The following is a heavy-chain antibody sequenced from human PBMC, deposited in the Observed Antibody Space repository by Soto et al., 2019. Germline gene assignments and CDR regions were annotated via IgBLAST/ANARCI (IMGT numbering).Heavy chain of an antibody. CDR1: GFTFSSYS. V-gene: IGHV3-21*06. J-gene: IGHJ5*02. CDR2: ITGSSGNV. Sequence: PGGSLRLSCVASGFTFSSYSMNWVRQAPGKGLEWVSSITGSSGNVHYADSVRGRFTISRDNSKNSLYLEMNSLRAEDSAVYYCAKDPNYDFWSGYSGSGWFDPWGQGTRVTVSS. CDR3: AKDPNYDFWSGYSGSGWFDP. D-gene: IGHD3-3*01.